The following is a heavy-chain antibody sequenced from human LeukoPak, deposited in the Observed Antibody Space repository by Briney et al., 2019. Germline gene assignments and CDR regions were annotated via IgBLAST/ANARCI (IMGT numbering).Heavy chain of an antibody. J-gene: IGHJ6*02. CDR2: ISAYNGNT. Sequence: ASVKVPCKASGYTFTSYGISWVRQAPGQGLEWMGWISAYNGNTNYAQKLQGRVTMTTDTSTSTAYMELRSLRSDDTAVYYCARARGSSGSAVYGMDVWGQGTTVTVSS. CDR1: GYTFTSYG. D-gene: IGHD3-22*01. V-gene: IGHV1-18*01. CDR3: ARARGSSGSAVYGMDV.